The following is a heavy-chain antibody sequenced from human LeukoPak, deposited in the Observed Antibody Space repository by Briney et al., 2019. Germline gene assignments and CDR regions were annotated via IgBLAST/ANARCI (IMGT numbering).Heavy chain of an antibody. V-gene: IGHV1-18*01. D-gene: IGHD3-22*01. J-gene: IGHJ1*01. CDR2: ISAYNGNT. CDR1: GYTFTSYG. Sequence: ASVKVSCKASGYTFTSYGISWVRQAPGQGLEWMGWISAYNGNTNYAQKLQGRVTMTTDTSTSTAYMELRSLRSDDTAVYYCAREETYYYDSSGYYYFQHWGQGILVTVSS. CDR3: AREETYYYDSSGYYYFQH.